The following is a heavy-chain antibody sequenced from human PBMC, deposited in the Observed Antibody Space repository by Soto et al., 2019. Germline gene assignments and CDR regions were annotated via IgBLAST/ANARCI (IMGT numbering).Heavy chain of an antibody. CDR2: IYHSGST. Sequence: PSETLSLTCAVSGYSISSGYYWGWIRQPPGKGLEWIGSIYHSGSTYYNPSLKSRVTISVDTSKNQFSLKLSSVTAADTAVYYCARGGTGYGYGGRTAFDIWGQGTMVTVSS. J-gene: IGHJ3*02. D-gene: IGHD5-18*01. V-gene: IGHV4-38-2*01. CDR1: GYSISSGYY. CDR3: ARGGTGYGYGGRTAFDI.